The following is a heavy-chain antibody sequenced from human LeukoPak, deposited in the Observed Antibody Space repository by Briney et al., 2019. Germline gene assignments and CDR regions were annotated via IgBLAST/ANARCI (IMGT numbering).Heavy chain of an antibody. CDR1: GFTFSSYA. Sequence: HTGGSLRLSCAASGFTFSSYAMNWVRQAPGKGLEWVSSISNSGGSTYYADSVKGRFTISRDDSKNTLYLQMNSLRAEDTAVYYCAKEGFDSWGQGTLVTVSS. CDR2: ISNSGGST. CDR3: AKEGFDS. J-gene: IGHJ4*02. V-gene: IGHV3-23*01.